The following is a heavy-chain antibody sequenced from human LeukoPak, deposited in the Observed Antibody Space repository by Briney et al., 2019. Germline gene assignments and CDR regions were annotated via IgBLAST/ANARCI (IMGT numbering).Heavy chain of an antibody. CDR1: GYSIRSDYY. V-gene: IGHV4-38-2*02. CDR2: MHYSGST. CDR3: VRDPPAAAGDY. Sequence: SETLSLTCTVSGYSIRSDYYWGWIRQPPGKGLEWIGAMHYSGSTYYNPSLKSRATISLDTSRNQFSMRLSSVTAADTAVYYCVRDPPAAAGDYWGQGTLVTVSS. J-gene: IGHJ4*02. D-gene: IGHD6-13*01.